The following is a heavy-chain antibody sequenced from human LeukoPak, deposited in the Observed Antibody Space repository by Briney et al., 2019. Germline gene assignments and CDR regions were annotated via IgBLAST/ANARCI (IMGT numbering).Heavy chain of an antibody. CDR3: ARGDDFSGDH. Sequence: GXSLRLSCAVSGFTFSNFWMSWVRQAPGRGLEWVANIHPEGNEKYHVGSVKGRFTISRDNAKNLLFLQMNGLRVEDTAVYYCARGDDFSGDHWGQGTLVTVSS. CDR2: IHPEGNEK. V-gene: IGHV3-7*04. J-gene: IGHJ4*02. D-gene: IGHD1-1*01. CDR1: GFTFSNFW.